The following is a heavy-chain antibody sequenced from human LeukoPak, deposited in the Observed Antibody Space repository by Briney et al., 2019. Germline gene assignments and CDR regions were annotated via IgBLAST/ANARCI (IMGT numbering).Heavy chain of an antibody. V-gene: IGHV1-18*04. J-gene: IGHJ4*02. Sequence: ASVKVSCKASDYTFCNFGITGVREAPGQGLEWMGWISAYSGNTNYAQKLHGRVPMTTDTSTSTAYMELRSLRSDDTAVYYCARVIVAGALMWGQGTLVTVPS. D-gene: IGHD1-26*01. CDR3: ARVIVAGALM. CDR2: ISAYSGNT. CDR1: DYTFCNFG.